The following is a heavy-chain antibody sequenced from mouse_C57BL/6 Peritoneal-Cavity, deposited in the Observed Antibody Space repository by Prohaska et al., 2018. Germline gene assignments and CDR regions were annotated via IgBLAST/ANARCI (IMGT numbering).Heavy chain of an antibody. CDR3: MRYGNYWYFDV. V-gene: IGHV11-2*01. CDR2: IKSDGSAI. CDR1: GFTFSGFW. Sequence: VQLLETGGGLVQPGGSRGLSCEGSGFTFSGFWMSWVRQTPGKTLEWIGDIKSDGSAINYAPSIKDRFTIFRDNDKSTLYLQMSNVRSEDTATYFCMRYGNYWYFDVWGTGTTVTVSS. J-gene: IGHJ1*03. D-gene: IGHD2-1*01.